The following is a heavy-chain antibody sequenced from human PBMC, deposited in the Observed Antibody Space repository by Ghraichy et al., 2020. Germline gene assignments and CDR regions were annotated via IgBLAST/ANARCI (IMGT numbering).Heavy chain of an antibody. Sequence: SETLSLTCTVSGGSISSSSYYWGWIRQPPGKGLEWIGSIYYSGSTYYNPSLKSRVTISVDTSKNQFSLKLSSVTAADTAVYYCARLGGKDPDYYYYGMDVWGQGTTVTVSS. J-gene: IGHJ6*02. CDR3: ARLGGKDPDYYYYGMDV. D-gene: IGHD3-16*01. V-gene: IGHV4-39*01. CDR2: IYYSGST. CDR1: GGSISSSSYY.